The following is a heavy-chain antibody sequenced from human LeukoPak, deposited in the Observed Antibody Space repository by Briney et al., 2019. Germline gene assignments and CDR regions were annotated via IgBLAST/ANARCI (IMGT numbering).Heavy chain of an antibody. J-gene: IGHJ4*02. CDR2: IYYSGST. Sequence: PSETLSLTCTVSGGSISSGGYYWSWIRQHPGKGLEWIGYIYYSGSTYYNPSLKSRVTISVDTSKNQFSLKLSSVTAADTAVYYCARDRGGDDYGDYPTYYFDYWGQGTLVTVSS. CDR1: GGSISSGGYY. D-gene: IGHD4-17*01. V-gene: IGHV4-31*03. CDR3: ARDRGGDDYGDYPTYYFDY.